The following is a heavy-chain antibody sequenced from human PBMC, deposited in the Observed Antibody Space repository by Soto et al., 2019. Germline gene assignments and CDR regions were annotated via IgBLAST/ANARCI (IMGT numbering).Heavy chain of an antibody. CDR1: GFSLRNGGVG. J-gene: IGHJ5*02. D-gene: IGHD2-15*01. Sequence: SGPTLVNPTQTLTLTCTFSGFSLRNGGVGVGWIRQHPGKTLKWVALMYWNDDKRHSPSRKSTVTLTKDISKDQVIITMNIVEPVDRATYYCAHKFDNVDWFEPWGQGTLVTVSS. CDR2: MYWNDDK. V-gene: IGHV2-5*01. CDR3: AHKFDNVDWFEP.